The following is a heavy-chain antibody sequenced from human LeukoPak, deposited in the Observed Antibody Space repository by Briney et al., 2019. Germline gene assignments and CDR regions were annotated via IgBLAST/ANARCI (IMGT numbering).Heavy chain of an antibody. J-gene: IGHJ4*02. CDR3: ASESIAAAGEFDY. V-gene: IGHV3-74*01. CDR2: INSDGSST. D-gene: IGHD6-13*01. CDR1: GFTFRSYW. Sequence: GSLRLSCAAPGFTFRSYWMAWVRQAPGKGLVWVSRINSDGSSTSYADSVKGRFTISRDNAKNTLYLQMNSLRAEDTAVYYCASESIAAAGEFDYWGQGTLVTVSS.